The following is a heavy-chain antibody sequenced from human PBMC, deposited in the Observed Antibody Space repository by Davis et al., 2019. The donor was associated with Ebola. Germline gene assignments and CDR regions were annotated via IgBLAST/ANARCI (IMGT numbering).Heavy chain of an antibody. CDR2: ISSSGSTI. CDR3: AKVIGGSSLFDY. CDR1: GFTFSDYY. J-gene: IGHJ4*02. Sequence: PGGSLRLSCAASGFTFSDYYMSWIRQAPGKGLEWVSYISSSGSTIYYADSVKGRFTISRDNSKNTLYLQMNSLRAEDTAVYYCAKVIGGSSLFDYWGQGTLVTVSS. V-gene: IGHV3-11*04. D-gene: IGHD1-26*01.